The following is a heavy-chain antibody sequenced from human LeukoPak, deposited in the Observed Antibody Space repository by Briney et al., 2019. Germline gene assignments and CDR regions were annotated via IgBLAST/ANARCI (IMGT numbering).Heavy chain of an antibody. CDR1: GGSFSGYY. CDR3: ARDYYGSGSCYPVYYFDY. CDR2: INHSGST. J-gene: IGHJ4*02. Sequence: SETLSLTCAVYGGSFSGYYWSWIRQPPGKGLEWIGEINHSGSTNYNPSLKSRVTISVDTSKNQFSLKLSSVTAADTAVYYCARDYYGSGSCYPVYYFDYWGQGTLVTVSS. D-gene: IGHD3-10*01. V-gene: IGHV4-34*01.